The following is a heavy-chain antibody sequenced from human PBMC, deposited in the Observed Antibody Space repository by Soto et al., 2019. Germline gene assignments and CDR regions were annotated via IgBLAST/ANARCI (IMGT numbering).Heavy chain of an antibody. CDR2: ISTYNHDT. V-gene: IGHV1-18*01. Sequence: GASVKVSCKTSGYSYRIYAITWVRQAPGQGLEWMGWISTYNHDTRYAQRFQGRLSMATDTSTSTAYMELSSLTSDDTAVYYCARDLGFALSDYWGQGTLVTVS. CDR1: GYSYRIYA. J-gene: IGHJ4*02. CDR3: ARDLGFALSDY. D-gene: IGHD3-16*01.